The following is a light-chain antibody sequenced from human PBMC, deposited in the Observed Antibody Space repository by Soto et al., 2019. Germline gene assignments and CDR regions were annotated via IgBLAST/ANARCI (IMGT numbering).Light chain of an antibody. Sequence: DIQMTQSPSSLSASVGDRVTITCRASQSITGYLNWYQQKPGKVPKLLIYAASTLQSGVPSRFSGSGSGTDFTLTLSSLQAEDSATYYCQQSFIAPWTFGLGTKVEIK. CDR3: QQSFIAPWT. J-gene: IGKJ1*01. CDR1: QSITGY. V-gene: IGKV1-39*01. CDR2: AAS.